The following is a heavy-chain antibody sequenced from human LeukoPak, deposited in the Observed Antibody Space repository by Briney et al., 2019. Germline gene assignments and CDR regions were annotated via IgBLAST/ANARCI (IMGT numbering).Heavy chain of an antibody. D-gene: IGHD3-10*01. V-gene: IGHV1-8*02. CDR2: MNPNSGNT. Sequence: ASVKVSCKASGYTFTGYYMHWVRQAPGQGLEWMGWMNPNSGNTGYAQKFQGRVTMTRNTSISTAYMELSSLRSEDTAVYYCARWGSITMVRGVRYYYGMDVWGQGTTVTVSS. CDR1: GYTFTGYY. J-gene: IGHJ6*02. CDR3: ARWGSITMVRGVRYYYGMDV.